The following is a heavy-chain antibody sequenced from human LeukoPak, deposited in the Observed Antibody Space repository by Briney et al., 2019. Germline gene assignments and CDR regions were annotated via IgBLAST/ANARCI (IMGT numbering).Heavy chain of an antibody. D-gene: IGHD2-2*01. CDR3: ARDREKYPFDP. CDR1: GFTFTSSA. J-gene: IGHJ5*02. CDR2: IVVGSGNT. V-gene: IGHV1-58*02. Sequence: GTSVKVSCKASGFTFTSSAMQWVRQARGQRLEWIGWIVVGSGNTNYAQKFQERVTITRGTSTSTVYMELSSLRSEDTAVYYCARDREKYPFDPWGQGTLVTVSS.